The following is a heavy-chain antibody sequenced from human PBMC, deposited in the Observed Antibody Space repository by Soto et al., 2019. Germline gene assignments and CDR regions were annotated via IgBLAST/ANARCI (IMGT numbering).Heavy chain of an antibody. CDR1: GFTVSSNY. Sequence: EVQLVESGGGLVQPGGSLRLSCAASGFTVSSNYMSWVRQAPGKGLEWVSVIYSCGSTDYADSVKGRFTISRDNSKNTLYLQMNSLRAEDTAVYYCAPTVIVRRGYYMDVWGKGTTVTVSS. CDR2: IYSCGST. D-gene: IGHD4-17*01. CDR3: APTVIVRRGYYMDV. J-gene: IGHJ6*03. V-gene: IGHV3-66*01.